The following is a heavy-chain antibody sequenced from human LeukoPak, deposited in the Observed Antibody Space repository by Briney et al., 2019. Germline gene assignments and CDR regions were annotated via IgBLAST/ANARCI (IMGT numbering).Heavy chain of an antibody. CDR1: GFGFSGYG. V-gene: IGHV3-30*02. Sequence: EGSLRLSCEASGFGFSGYGMHWVRQAPGKGLEWVAFIRYDGSNKYYVDSVTGRFTISRDNFKNTLYLQMNSLRAEDTAVYYCEGVAEAAIYWGQGTLVTVSS. J-gene: IGHJ4*02. CDR3: EGVAEAAIY. CDR2: IRYDGSNK. D-gene: IGHD6-13*01.